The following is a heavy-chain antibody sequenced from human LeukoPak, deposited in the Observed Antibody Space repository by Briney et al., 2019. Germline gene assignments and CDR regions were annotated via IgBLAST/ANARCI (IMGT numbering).Heavy chain of an antibody. CDR3: ARWYYDILTGPGGMDY. J-gene: IGHJ4*02. CDR1: GGSISSYY. Sequence: SETLSLTCTVSGGSISSYYWSWIRQPAGKGLEWIGRIYTSGSTNYNPSLKSRVTISVDTSKNQFSLKLRSVTAADTAVYYCARWYYDILTGPGGMDYWGQGTLVTVSS. V-gene: IGHV4-4*07. CDR2: IYTSGST. D-gene: IGHD3-9*01.